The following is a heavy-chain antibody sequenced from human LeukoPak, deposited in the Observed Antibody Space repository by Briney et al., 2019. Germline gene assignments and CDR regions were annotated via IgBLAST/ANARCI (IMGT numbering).Heavy chain of an antibody. CDR1: GYRFSAYY. CDR3: GIVFAGVTLGH. Sequence: ASVKVSCKASGYRFSAYYLHWVRQAPGQGLEWMGWINPDSGGTKYAQKFQGRVTMTRDTSISTAYMELSRLRSDDTAVYYCGIVFAGVTLGHWGQGTLVTVSS. V-gene: IGHV1-2*02. J-gene: IGHJ4*02. D-gene: IGHD4-11*01. CDR2: INPDSGGT.